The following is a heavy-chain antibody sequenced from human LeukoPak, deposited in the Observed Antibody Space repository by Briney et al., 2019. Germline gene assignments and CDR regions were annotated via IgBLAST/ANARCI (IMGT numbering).Heavy chain of an antibody. J-gene: IGHJ2*01. D-gene: IGHD3-10*01. V-gene: IGHV3-53*01. CDR2: LYSGDST. CDR3: ARVGDHYHWYLDV. Sequence: GRSLRLSCAASGISVSTNYMNWVRQASGKGLEWVSILYSGDSTYYADSVKGRFIVSRDNSKNTLYLQMNALRVEDTAVYYCARVGDHYHWYLDVWGRGTLVTVSS. CDR1: GISVSTNY.